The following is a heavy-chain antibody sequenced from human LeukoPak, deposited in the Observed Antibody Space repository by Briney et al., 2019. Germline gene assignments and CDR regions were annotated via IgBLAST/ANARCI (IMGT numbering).Heavy chain of an antibody. Sequence: SVKVSCKASGGTFSSYAISWVRQAPGQGLEWIGRIIPIFGTANYAQKFQGRVTITTDESTSTAYMELSSLRSEDTAVYYCARGKAYYYESSGYYHPWGQGTLVPVPS. CDR2: IIPIFGTA. CDR1: GGTFSSYA. D-gene: IGHD3-22*01. V-gene: IGHV1-69*05. CDR3: ARGKAYYYESSGYYHP. J-gene: IGHJ4*02.